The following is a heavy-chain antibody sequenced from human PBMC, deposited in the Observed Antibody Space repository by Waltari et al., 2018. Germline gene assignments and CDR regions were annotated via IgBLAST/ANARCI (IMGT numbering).Heavy chain of an antibody. D-gene: IGHD1-20*01. CDR3: ARSRIAGTWGGYNSLDV. CDR1: GGSISRSNW. Sequence: QVQLQESGPGLVKPSETLSPTCAVSGGSISRSNWWSWFRLPPGKGLEWIGYISGSSGSTYYNPSLKSRVTISTDTSKNQFSLKLSSVTAADTAVYYCARSRIAGTWGGYNSLDVWGRGVLVTVSS. CDR2: ISGSSGST. J-gene: IGHJ4*02. V-gene: IGHV4-4*02.